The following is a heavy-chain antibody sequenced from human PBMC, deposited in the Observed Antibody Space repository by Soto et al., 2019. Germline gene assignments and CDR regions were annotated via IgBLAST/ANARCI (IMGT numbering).Heavy chain of an antibody. Sequence: PGGSLRLSWAASGLTFSSYGMHWVRQAPGKGLEWVAVISYDGSNKYYADSVKGRFTISRDNSKNTLYLQMNSLRAEDTAVYYCAKNLVTMVRGVRDYYYYGMDVWGKGPTVTVSS. J-gene: IGHJ6*04. CDR3: AKNLVTMVRGVRDYYYYGMDV. V-gene: IGHV3-30*18. D-gene: IGHD3-10*01. CDR2: ISYDGSNK. CDR1: GLTFSSYG.